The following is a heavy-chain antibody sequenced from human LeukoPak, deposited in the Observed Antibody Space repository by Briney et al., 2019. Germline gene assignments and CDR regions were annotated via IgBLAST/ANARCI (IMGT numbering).Heavy chain of an antibody. J-gene: IGHJ4*02. Sequence: ASVKVSCKASGYTFARYGFSWVRQAPGQGLEWMGWISPYNGNSEYAQNLQGRVTMTTDTSTSTAYMELRSLRSDDTAVYYCARHLHSSGWYYFDYWGQGTLVTVSA. D-gene: IGHD6-19*01. CDR3: ARHLHSSGWYYFDY. CDR1: GYTFARYG. V-gene: IGHV1-18*01. CDR2: ISPYNGNS.